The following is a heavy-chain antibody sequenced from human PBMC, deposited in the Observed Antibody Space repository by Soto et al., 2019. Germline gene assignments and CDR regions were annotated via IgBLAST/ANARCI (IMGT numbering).Heavy chain of an antibody. CDR1: GFTVSNAW. Sequence: GGSLRLSCAASGFTVSNAWMNWVRQTPGKGLEWVGRIKSKTDGGTTDYAAPVKGRFTISRDDSKNTLYLQMNSLKTEDTAVYYCTTNRIPYYYDSYFDYWGQGTLVTVSS. V-gene: IGHV3-15*07. CDR3: TTNRIPYYYDSYFDY. CDR2: IKSKTDGGTT. D-gene: IGHD3-22*01. J-gene: IGHJ4*02.